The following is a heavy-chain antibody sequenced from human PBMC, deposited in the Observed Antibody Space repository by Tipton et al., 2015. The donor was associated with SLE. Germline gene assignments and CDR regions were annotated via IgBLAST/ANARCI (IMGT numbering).Heavy chain of an antibody. CDR2: IYNSGST. CDR1: GYSVSSGYY. D-gene: IGHD2-8*02. V-gene: IGHV4-38-2*02. J-gene: IGHJ4*02. CDR3: ARGFCSGDVCFGRGFFDY. Sequence: LRLSCSVSGYSVSSGYYWGWIRQPPGKGLEWIGIIYNSGSTYSSPSLRSRVTISVDTSKNQFSLRMSSVTAADTAVYYCARGFCSGDVCFGRGFFDYWGQGSQVTVSS.